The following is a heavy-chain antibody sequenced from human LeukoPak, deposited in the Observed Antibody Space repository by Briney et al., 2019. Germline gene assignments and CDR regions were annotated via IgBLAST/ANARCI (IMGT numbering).Heavy chain of an antibody. CDR3: VRVLEWLFDP. Sequence: PGGSLRLSCAASGFTFSFYGIHWVRQAPGKGLEWVANIKEDGSEKDYVDSVKGRFTISRDNSKNTLYLQMNSLRAEDTAVYYCVRVLEWLFDPWGQGTLVTVSS. V-gene: IGHV3-7*01. CDR1: GFTFSFYG. D-gene: IGHD3-3*01. J-gene: IGHJ5*02. CDR2: IKEDGSEK.